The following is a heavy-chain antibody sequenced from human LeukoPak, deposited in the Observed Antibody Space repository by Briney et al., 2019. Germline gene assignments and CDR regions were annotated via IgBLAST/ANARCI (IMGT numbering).Heavy chain of an antibody. CDR2: ISGSSSYI. D-gene: IGHD2-15*01. J-gene: IGHJ4*02. V-gene: IGHV3-21*01. CDR1: GFTFSSYW. Sequence: GGSLRLSCAASGFTFSSYWMNWVRQAPGKGLEWVSSISGSSSYIYYADSVKGRFTISRDNARNSLYLQMNSLRAEDTAVYYCARDSQAYCSGGRCSMFDYWGQGNLVTVSS. CDR3: ARDSQAYCSGGRCSMFDY.